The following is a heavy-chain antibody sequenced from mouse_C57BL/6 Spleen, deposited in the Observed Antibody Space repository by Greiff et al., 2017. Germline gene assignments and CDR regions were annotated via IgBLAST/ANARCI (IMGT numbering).Heavy chain of an antibody. CDR1: GYTFTSYG. V-gene: IGHV1-81*01. Sequence: QVQLKESGAELARPGASVKLSCKASGYTFTSYGISWVKQRTGQGLEWIGEIYPRSGNTYYNEKFKGKATLTADKSSSTAYMELRSLTSEDSAVYFCARDDGYPYAMDYWGQGTSVTVSS. D-gene: IGHD2-3*01. CDR3: ARDDGYPYAMDY. J-gene: IGHJ4*01. CDR2: IYPRSGNT.